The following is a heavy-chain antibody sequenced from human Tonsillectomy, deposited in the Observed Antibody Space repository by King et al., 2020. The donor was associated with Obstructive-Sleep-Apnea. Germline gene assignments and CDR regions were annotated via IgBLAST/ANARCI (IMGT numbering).Heavy chain of an antibody. Sequence: EVQLVESGGGLVQPGGSLRLSCAASGFTLSSYAMSWVRQAPGKGLEWVSAIGGSGVSTYYADSGKGRFTISRDNSKNTLFLQMNSLSAEDTAVYYCAKVGDWNHFDYWGQGTLVTVSS. CDR2: IGGSGVST. J-gene: IGHJ4*02. CDR3: AKVGDWNHFDY. V-gene: IGHV3-23*04. D-gene: IGHD1-1*01. CDR1: GFTLSSYA.